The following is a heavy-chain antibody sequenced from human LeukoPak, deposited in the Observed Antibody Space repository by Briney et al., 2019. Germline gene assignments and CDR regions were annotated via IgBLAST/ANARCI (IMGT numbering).Heavy chain of an antibody. Sequence: PSETLSLTCTVSGGSLRSSSYYGAWIRQPPGKGLEWIGIVYYTGRTYYRPALTGRLTISVDAYKNKCSLRLNSVTAADIAVYYCPTHAAPNDLLVDYWGQGSLVTVSS. D-gene: IGHD1-1*01. CDR2: VYYTGRT. V-gene: IGHV4-39*01. CDR1: GGSLRSSSYY. J-gene: IGHJ4*02. CDR3: PTHAAPNDLLVDY.